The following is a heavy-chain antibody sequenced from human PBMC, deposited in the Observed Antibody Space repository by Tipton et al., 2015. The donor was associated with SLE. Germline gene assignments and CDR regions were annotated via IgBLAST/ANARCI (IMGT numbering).Heavy chain of an antibody. D-gene: IGHD1-1*01. CDR2: ISTSEST. V-gene: IGHV4-4*07. CDR1: GGSMSNYY. CDR3: ARDGSTSPYVF. J-gene: IGHJ4*02. Sequence: TLSLTCTVSGGSMSNYYWSWIRQPAGKGLEWIGRISTSESTNYNPSLKSRVTMSVDTSKNQFSLKVRSVTAADTAVYYCARDGSTSPYVFWGQGTLVTVSS.